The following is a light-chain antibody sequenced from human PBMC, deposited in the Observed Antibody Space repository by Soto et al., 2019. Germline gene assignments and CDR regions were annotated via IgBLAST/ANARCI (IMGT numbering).Light chain of an antibody. CDR1: SSDVGSYKI. V-gene: IGLV2-23*02. CDR3: CSYAGTSTHTV. CDR2: EVS. Sequence: QSALTQPASVSGSPGQSITISCTGTSSDVGSYKIVSWYQQHPGKAPKLMISEVSKRPAGISDRFSGSKSGSTASLTISGLQAEDEADYYGCSYAGTSTHTVFGGGTQLTVL. J-gene: IGLJ7*01.